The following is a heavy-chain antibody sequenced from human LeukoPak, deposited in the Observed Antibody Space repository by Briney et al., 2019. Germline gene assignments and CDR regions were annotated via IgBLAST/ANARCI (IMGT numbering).Heavy chain of an antibody. V-gene: IGHV4-59*08. Sequence: SETLSLTCTVSGGSISSYYWSWIRQPPGKGLEWIGYIYYSGSTNYNPSLKSRVTISVDTSKNQFSLKLSSVTAADTAVYYCASPNSGSQGGFDYWGQGTLVTVSS. CDR1: GGSISSYY. CDR3: ASPNSGSQGGFDY. J-gene: IGHJ4*02. D-gene: IGHD1-26*01. CDR2: IYYSGST.